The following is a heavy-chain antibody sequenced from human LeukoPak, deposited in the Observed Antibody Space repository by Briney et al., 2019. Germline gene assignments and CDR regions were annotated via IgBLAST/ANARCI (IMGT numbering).Heavy chain of an antibody. CDR1: GFTFSSYA. CDR2: ISGSGGST. CDR3: AKVLTYYYGSGSYTADAFDI. J-gene: IGHJ3*02. Sequence: GGSLRLSCAASGFTFSSYAMSWVRQAPGKGLEWVSAISGSGGSTYYADSVKGRFTISRDNSKNTLYLQMNSLRAEDTAVYYCAKVLTYYYGSGSYTADAFDIWGQGTMVTVSS. V-gene: IGHV3-23*01. D-gene: IGHD3-10*01.